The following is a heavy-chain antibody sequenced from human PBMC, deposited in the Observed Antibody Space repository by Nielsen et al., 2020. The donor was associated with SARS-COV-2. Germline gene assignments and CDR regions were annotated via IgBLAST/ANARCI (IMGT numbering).Heavy chain of an antibody. D-gene: IGHD4-17*01. V-gene: IGHV3-23*01. CDR2: DSGSGVST. Sequence: GGSLRLSCAGSGFTFSAYSMSWVRQAPGKGLEWVSADSGSGVSTYYADSVKGRFTISRANSKNTLYLQMNSLRAEDTAVYYCATWGTYGDLDAFHFWGQGTMVTVSS. J-gene: IGHJ3*01. CDR3: ATWGTYGDLDAFHF. CDR1: GFTFSAYS.